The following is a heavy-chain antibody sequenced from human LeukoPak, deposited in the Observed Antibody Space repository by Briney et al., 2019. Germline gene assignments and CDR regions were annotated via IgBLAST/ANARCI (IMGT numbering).Heavy chain of an antibody. V-gene: IGHV1-58*02. CDR2: IVVGSGNT. D-gene: IGHD6-13*01. CDR3: AAAGFLPTPLSSWYDAPRYYYGMDV. Sequence: ASVKVSCKASGFTFTSSAMQWVRQARGQRLEWIGWIVVGSGNTNYAQKFQERVTITRDMSTSTAYMELSGLRSEDTAVYYCAAAGFLPTPLSSWYDAPRYYYGMDVWGQGTTVTVSS. CDR1: GFTFTSSA. J-gene: IGHJ6*02.